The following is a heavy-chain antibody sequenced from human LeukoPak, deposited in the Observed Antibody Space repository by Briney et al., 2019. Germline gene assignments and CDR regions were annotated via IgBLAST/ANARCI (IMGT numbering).Heavy chain of an antibody. Sequence: PGGSLRLSCAASGFALSSHWMTWVRQAPGKGLEWVSGVSGSGGSTHYADSVKGRFTISRDNSKNTLYLQMNSLRAEDTAVYYCAASLPNIVVVPATKGPFGYWGQGTLVTVSS. CDR1: GFALSSHW. J-gene: IGHJ4*02. D-gene: IGHD2-2*01. V-gene: IGHV3-23*01. CDR3: AASLPNIVVVPATKGPFGY. CDR2: VSGSGGST.